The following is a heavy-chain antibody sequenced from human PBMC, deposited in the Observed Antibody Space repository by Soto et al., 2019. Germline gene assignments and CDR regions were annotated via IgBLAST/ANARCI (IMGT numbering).Heavy chain of an antibody. CDR3: AKERYCSSTSCYTGRDAFDI. V-gene: IGHV3-23*01. Sequence: EVQLLESGGGLVQPGGSLRLSCEASEFTFSSYAMSWVRQAPGKGWEWVSAISGSGGSTYYADSVKGRFTISRDNSKNTLYLQMNSLRAEDTAVYYCAKERYCSSTSCYTGRDAFDIWGQGTMVTVSS. CDR1: EFTFSSYA. D-gene: IGHD2-2*02. J-gene: IGHJ3*02. CDR2: ISGSGGST.